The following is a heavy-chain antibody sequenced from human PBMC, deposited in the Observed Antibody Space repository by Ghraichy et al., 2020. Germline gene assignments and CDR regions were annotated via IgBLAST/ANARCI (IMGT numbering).Heavy chain of an antibody. Sequence: SETLSLTCSVPGASFTISDYYWGWVRQSPARWLEWIASVYYSGHTYSNPSLKSRLVISADTSLNRVSLSLASVTAADSAVYYCTRSSYTSTYYGSFDVWGQGILVTVSS. CDR3: TRSSYTSTYYGSFDV. CDR1: GASFTISDYY. D-gene: IGHD4-11*01. CDR2: VYYSGHT. V-gene: IGHV4-39*01. J-gene: IGHJ4*02.